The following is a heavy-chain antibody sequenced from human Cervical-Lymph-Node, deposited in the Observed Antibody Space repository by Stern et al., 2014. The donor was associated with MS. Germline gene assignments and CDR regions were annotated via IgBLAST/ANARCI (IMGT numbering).Heavy chain of an antibody. V-gene: IGHV3-9*01. CDR2: ISWNSGSI. CDR1: GFTFDDYA. J-gene: IGHJ4*02. D-gene: IGHD6-19*01. Sequence: EVQLVESGGGLVQPGRSLRLSCAASGFTFDDYAMHWVRQAPGKGLAWVSGISWNSGSIGYADSVKGRFTISRDNAKNSLYLQMNSLRAEDTALYYCAKDIFDSDLGGWTLVAVAGTAFDYWGQGTLVTVSS. CDR3: AKDIFDSDLGGWTLVAVAGTAFDY.